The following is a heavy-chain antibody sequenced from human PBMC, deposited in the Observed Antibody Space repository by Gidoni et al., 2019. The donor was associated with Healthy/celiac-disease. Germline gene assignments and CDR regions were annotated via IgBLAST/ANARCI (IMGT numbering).Heavy chain of an antibody. J-gene: IGHJ4*02. D-gene: IGHD3-22*01. CDR2: ISYDGSNK. Sequence: FTFSSYAMHWVRQAPGKGLEWVAVISYDGSNKYYADSVKGRFTISRDNSKNTLYLQMNSLRAEDTAVYYCAREGPWTMIVLGFDYWGQGTLVTVSS. V-gene: IGHV3-30-3*01. CDR1: FTFSSYA. CDR3: AREGPWTMIVLGFDY.